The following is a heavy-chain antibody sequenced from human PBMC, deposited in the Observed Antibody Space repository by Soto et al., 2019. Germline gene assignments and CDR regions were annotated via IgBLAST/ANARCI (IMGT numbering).Heavy chain of an antibody. J-gene: IGHJ4*02. D-gene: IGHD5-12*01. V-gene: IGHV4-30-2*01. CDR2: IYHSGST. Sequence: QLQLQESGSRLVKPSQTLSLTCAVSGGSISSGGYSWSWIRQPPGKGLEWIGYIYHSGSTYYNPSLKSRVTISVDRSKNQFSLKPSSVTAADTAVYYCAAGGGLPRYYWGQGTLVTVSS. CDR1: GGSISSGGYS. CDR3: AAGGGLPRYY.